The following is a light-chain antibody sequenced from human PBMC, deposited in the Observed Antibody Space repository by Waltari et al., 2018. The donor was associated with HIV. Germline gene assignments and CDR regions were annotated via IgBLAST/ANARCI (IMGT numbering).Light chain of an antibody. CDR1: QSVSKNY. Sequence: EIVLTQSPGTLSLSPGERATLSCRASQSVSKNYLAWYQQKSGQAPRLLIYGASSRATGIADRFSGSGSGTDFTLTISRLEPEDFAVYYCQQYGSLPCTFGPGTKVDVK. CDR2: GAS. V-gene: IGKV3-20*01. J-gene: IGKJ3*01. CDR3: QQYGSLPCT.